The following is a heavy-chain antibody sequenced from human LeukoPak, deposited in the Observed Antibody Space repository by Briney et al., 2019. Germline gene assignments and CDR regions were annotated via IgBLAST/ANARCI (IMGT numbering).Heavy chain of an antibody. V-gene: IGHV3-21*01. CDR2: ISSSSSYI. Sequence: PGGSLRLSCAASGFTFSSYSMNWVRQAPGKGLEWVSSISSSSSYIYYADSVKGRFTISRDNAKNSLYLQMNSLRAEDTAVYYCARPSLTYYDFFDYWGQGTLVTVSS. D-gene: IGHD3-3*01. CDR1: GFTFSSYS. J-gene: IGHJ4*02. CDR3: ARPSLTYYDFFDY.